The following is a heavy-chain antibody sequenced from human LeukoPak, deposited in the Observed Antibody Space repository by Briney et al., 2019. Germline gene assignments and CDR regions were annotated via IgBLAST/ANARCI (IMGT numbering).Heavy chain of an antibody. CDR2: IIPIFGTA. J-gene: IGHJ4*02. CDR3: AVDYYVQPLRYDY. CDR1: GGTFSSYA. V-gene: IGHV1-69*05. Sequence: SVKVSCKASGGTFSSYAISWVRQAPGQGLEWMGRIIPIFGTANYAQKFQGRVTITTDESTSTAYMELSSLRSEDTAVYYCAVDYYVQPLRYDYWGQGTLVTVSS. D-gene: IGHD3-10*02.